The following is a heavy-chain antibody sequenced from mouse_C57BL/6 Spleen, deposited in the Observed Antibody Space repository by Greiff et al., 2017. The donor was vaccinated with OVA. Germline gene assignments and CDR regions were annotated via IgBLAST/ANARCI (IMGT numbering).Heavy chain of an antibody. CDR1: GYTFTDYN. V-gene: IGHV1-18*01. D-gene: IGHD4-1*01. Sequence: EVQLQQSGPELVKPGASVKIPCKASGYTFTDYNMDWVKQSHGKSLEWIGDINPNNGGTIYNQKFKGKATLTVDKSSSTAYMELRSLTSEDTAVYYCARWTGTREFIYYYAMDYWGQGTSVTVSS. CDR3: ARWTGTREFIYYYAMDY. J-gene: IGHJ4*01. CDR2: INPNNGGT.